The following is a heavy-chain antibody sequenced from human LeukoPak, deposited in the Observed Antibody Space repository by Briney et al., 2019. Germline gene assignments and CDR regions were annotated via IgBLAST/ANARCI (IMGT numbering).Heavy chain of an antibody. CDR2: ISGSGRST. D-gene: IGHD2-2*01. CDR3: AKDLEYCTTTDCYGGVDY. Sequence: PGGSLRLSCAVSGFTFSIYAMTWVRQAPGKGLEWVSGISGSGRSTYYAGSVKGRFTMSRDNSKNTLYLQMNSLRAEDTAVYYCAKDLEYCTTTDCYGGVDYWGQGTLVTVSS. CDR1: GFTFSIYA. V-gene: IGHV3-23*01. J-gene: IGHJ4*02.